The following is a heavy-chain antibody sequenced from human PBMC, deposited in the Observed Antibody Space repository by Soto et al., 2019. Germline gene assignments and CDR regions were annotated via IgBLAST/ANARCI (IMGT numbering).Heavy chain of an antibody. CDR3: ARDGEAHYGLDV. V-gene: IGHV3-21*01. Sequence: PGGSLRLSCAASGFTFSSYSINWVRQAPGKGLEWVSFITSSGSYISYADSLKGRFTVSRDNAKNSVYLHMSSLRAEDTAVYYCARDGEAHYGLDVWGQGTTVTVSS. J-gene: IGHJ6*02. D-gene: IGHD3-10*01. CDR1: GFTFSSYS. CDR2: ITSSGSYI.